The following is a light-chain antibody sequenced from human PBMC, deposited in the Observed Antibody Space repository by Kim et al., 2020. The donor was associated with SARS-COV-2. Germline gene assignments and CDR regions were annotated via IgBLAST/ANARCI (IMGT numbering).Light chain of an antibody. J-gene: IGKJ1*01. Sequence: DTQMTQSPSSLSASVGDRVTITCRADQGISNYLAWYQQRPGKAPKLLIYAASTLQSGVPSRFSGSESGTHFTLTISSLQPGDFATYYCQNYNGAPWTFDQGTKVDIK. V-gene: IGKV1-27*01. CDR1: QGISNY. CDR2: AAS. CDR3: QNYNGAPWT.